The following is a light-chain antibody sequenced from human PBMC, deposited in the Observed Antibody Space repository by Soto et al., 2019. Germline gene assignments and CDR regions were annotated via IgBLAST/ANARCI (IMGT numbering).Light chain of an antibody. Sequence: QSVLTQPPSVFGAPGQRVTISCTGSSSNIGAGYDVHWYQQLPGTAPKLLIYGNSNRPSGVPDRFSGSKSGTSASLAITGLQAEDEADCYCQSYDSSLSGYVFGTGTKVPV. CDR1: SSNIGAGYD. CDR2: GNS. J-gene: IGLJ1*01. V-gene: IGLV1-40*01. CDR3: QSYDSSLSGYV.